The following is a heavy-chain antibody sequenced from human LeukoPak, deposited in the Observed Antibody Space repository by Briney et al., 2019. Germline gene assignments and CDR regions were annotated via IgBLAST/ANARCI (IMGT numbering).Heavy chain of an antibody. V-gene: IGHV1-69*13. Sequence: GASVKVSCKASGGTFSSYAISWVRQAPGQGLEWMGGIIPIFGTANYAQKFQGRVTITADESTSTAYMELSSLRSEDAAVYYCAAKGDSSGYYDYWGQGTLVTVSS. CDR2: IIPIFGTA. D-gene: IGHD3-22*01. CDR3: AAKGDSSGYYDY. J-gene: IGHJ4*02. CDR1: GGTFSSYA.